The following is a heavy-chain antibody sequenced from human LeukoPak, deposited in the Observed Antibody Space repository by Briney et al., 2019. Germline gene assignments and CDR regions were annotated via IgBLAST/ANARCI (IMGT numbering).Heavy chain of an antibody. CDR3: ARGPVTIIGVVKTTPKDV. CDR2: INHSGST. CDR1: GGSFSGYY. D-gene: IGHD3-3*01. V-gene: IGHV4-34*01. Sequence: SETLSLTCAVYGGSFSGYYWSWIRQPPGKGLEWIGEINHSGSTNYNPSLKSRVTISVDTSKNQFSLKLSSVTAADTAVYYCARGPVTIIGVVKTTPKDVWGQGTTVTVPS. J-gene: IGHJ6*02.